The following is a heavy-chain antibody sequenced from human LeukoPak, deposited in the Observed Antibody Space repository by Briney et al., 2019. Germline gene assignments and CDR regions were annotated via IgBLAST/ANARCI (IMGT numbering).Heavy chain of an antibody. Sequence: GGSLRLSCAASGFTFSRYSMNWVRQAPGKGLEWVSSISSTSNYIYYADSVKGRFTISRDNAKNSLYLQMNSLRAEDTAVYYCARDWGITSAGPADYWGQGTLVTVSS. V-gene: IGHV3-21*01. J-gene: IGHJ4*02. D-gene: IGHD6-13*01. CDR2: ISSTSNYI. CDR3: ARDWGITSAGPADY. CDR1: GFTFSRYS.